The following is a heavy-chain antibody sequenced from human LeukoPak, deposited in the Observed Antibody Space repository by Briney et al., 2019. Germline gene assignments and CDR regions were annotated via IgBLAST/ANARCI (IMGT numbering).Heavy chain of an antibody. V-gene: IGHV4-38-2*01. CDR2: IYHSGST. CDR1: GYSISSGYY. CDR3: ARMYGTWAFDI. Sequence: PSETLSLTCAVSGYSISSGYYWGWIRRPPGKGLRWIGGIYHSGSTYYNPSLKSRVTISVDTSKNHFSLNLSSVTAADTAVYYCARMYGTWAFDIWGQGTMVTVSS. J-gene: IGHJ3*02. D-gene: IGHD1-1*01.